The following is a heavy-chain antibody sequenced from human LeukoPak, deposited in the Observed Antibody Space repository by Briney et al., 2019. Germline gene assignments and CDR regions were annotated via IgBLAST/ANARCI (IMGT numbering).Heavy chain of an antibody. V-gene: IGHV1-69*13. CDR1: GGTFSSYA. CDR3: ARGGEQLVNKFDY. J-gene: IGHJ4*02. CDR2: IIPIFGTA. D-gene: IGHD3-16*01. Sequence: SVKVSCKASGGTFSSYAISWVRQAPGQGLEWMGGIIPIFGTANYAQKFQGRVTITADESTSTAYMELSSLRSEDTAVYYCARGGEQLVNKFDYWGQGTLVTVSS.